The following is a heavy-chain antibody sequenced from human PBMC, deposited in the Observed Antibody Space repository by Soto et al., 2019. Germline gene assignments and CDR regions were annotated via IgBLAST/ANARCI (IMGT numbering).Heavy chain of an antibody. CDR2: ISGSGGST. Sequence: EVQLLESGGGLVQPGGSLRLSCAASGFTFSSYAMSWVRQAPGKGLEWVSAISGSGGSTYYADSVKGRFTISRDNCKKTLYLQMNSLRAEDTAVYYCAKERGRYCSGGSCYSGWFDPWGQGTLVTVSS. D-gene: IGHD2-15*01. CDR3: AKERGRYCSGGSCYSGWFDP. J-gene: IGHJ5*02. CDR1: GFTFSSYA. V-gene: IGHV3-23*01.